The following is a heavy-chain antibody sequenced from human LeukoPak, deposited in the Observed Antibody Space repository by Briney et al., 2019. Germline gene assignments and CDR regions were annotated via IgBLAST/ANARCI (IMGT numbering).Heavy chain of an antibody. CDR3: ARGRGVDIVATIIGY. Sequence: GASVKVSCKASGYTFTSYDINWVRQATGQGLEWMGWMNPNSGNTGYAHKFQGRVTMTRNTSISTAYMELSSLRSEDTAVYYCARGRGVDIVATIIGYWGQGTLVTVSS. CDR2: MNPNSGNT. CDR1: GYTFTSYD. D-gene: IGHD5-12*01. V-gene: IGHV1-8*01. J-gene: IGHJ4*02.